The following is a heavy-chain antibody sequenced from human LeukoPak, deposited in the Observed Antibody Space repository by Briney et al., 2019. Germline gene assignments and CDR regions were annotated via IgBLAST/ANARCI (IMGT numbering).Heavy chain of an antibody. J-gene: IGHJ4*02. CDR3: ARDVDDIYYFDY. CDR2: ISAYNGNT. CDR1: GYTFTSYG. D-gene: IGHD1-1*01. V-gene: IGHV1-18*01. Sequence: ASVKVSCKASGYTFTSYGISWVRQAPGQGLEGMGWISAYNGNTNYAQKLQGRVTMTTDTSTSTAYMELRSLRSDDTAVYYCARDVDDIYYFDYWGQGTLVTVSS.